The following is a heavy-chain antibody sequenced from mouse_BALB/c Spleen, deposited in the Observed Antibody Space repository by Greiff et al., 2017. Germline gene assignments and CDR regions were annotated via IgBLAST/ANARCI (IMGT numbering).Heavy chain of an antibody. D-gene: IGHD1-2*01. CDR1: GDSITSGY. Sequence: EVQLQQSGPSLVKPSQTLSLTCSVTGDSITSGYWNWIRKFPGNKLEYMGYISYSGSTYYNPSLKSRISITRDTSKNQYYLQLNSVTTEDTATYYCARSRELRLLFAYWGQGTLVTVSA. V-gene: IGHV3-8*02. CDR3: ARSRELRLLFAY. J-gene: IGHJ3*01. CDR2: ISYSGST.